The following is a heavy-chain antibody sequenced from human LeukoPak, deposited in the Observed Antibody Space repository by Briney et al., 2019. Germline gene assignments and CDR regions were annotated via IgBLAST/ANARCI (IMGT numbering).Heavy chain of an antibody. CDR2: ISSSSSTI. Sequence: TGVSLTLSCAASGFTFSSYSMNWLRQAPGKGLVGVSYISSSSSTIYYADSVKGRFTGSRDNAKNSLYLQMNSLRDEDTAVYYCARGVPTYYDFWSGYYRDNYFDYWGQGTLVTVSS. V-gene: IGHV3-48*02. J-gene: IGHJ4*02. CDR1: GFTFSSYS. CDR3: ARGVPTYYDFWSGYYRDNYFDY. D-gene: IGHD3-3*01.